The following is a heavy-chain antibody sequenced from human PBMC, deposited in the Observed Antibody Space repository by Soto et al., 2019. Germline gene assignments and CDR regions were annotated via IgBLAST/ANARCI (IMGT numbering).Heavy chain of an antibody. D-gene: IGHD1-1*01. Sequence: SETLSLTCAVYGGSFSGYYWSWIRQPPGKGLEWIGEINHSGSTNYNPSLKSRVTISVDTSKNQFSLKLSSVTAADTAVYYCAREERQNWFDPWGKGTLVTVSS. CDR2: INHSGST. J-gene: IGHJ5*02. CDR1: GGSFSGYY. CDR3: AREERQNWFDP. V-gene: IGHV4-34*01.